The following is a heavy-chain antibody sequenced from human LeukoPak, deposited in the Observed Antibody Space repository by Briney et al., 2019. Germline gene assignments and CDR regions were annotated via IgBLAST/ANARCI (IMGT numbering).Heavy chain of an antibody. CDR1: VGSISSYY. CDR3: ASGAYYYGSGTGWFDP. Sequence: ETLSLTCTVSVGSISSYYWSWIRQPPGKGLEWIGYIYYSGSTNYSPSLKSRVTISVDTSKNQFSLKLSSVTAADTAVYYCASGAYYYGSGTGWFDPWGQGTLVTVS. D-gene: IGHD3-10*01. J-gene: IGHJ5*02. CDR2: IYYSGST. V-gene: IGHV4-59*01.